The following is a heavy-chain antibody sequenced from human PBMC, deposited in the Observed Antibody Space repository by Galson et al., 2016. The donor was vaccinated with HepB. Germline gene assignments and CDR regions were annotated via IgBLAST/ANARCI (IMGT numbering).Heavy chain of an antibody. CDR3: ATGRGFGNPFDY. CDR2: ISQDGLSR. CDR1: GFTFTISS. V-gene: IGHV3-23*01. J-gene: IGHJ4*02. D-gene: IGHD3-10*01. Sequence: SLRLSCAVSGFTFTISSMSWVRQAPGKGLEWVSGISQDGLSRYYADSVKGRFTISRDNSKNTLSLQMDSLRAEDTAVYYCATGRGFGNPFDYWGQGTLVTVSS.